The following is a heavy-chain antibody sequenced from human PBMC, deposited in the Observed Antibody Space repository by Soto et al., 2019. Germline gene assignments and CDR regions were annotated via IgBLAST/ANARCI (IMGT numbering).Heavy chain of an antibody. CDR3: ARRTWGVTDAFDI. CDR2: FYYTGIN. J-gene: IGHJ3*02. CDR1: GGSISNYY. Sequence: SETLYLTCTVSGGSISNYYWSWIRQPPGKGLEWIGYFYYTGINNYNPSHKSRISMSVDTSKNQFSLNLSSLTSSYTAVYFCARRTWGVTDAFDIWGQGTMVTVSS. V-gene: IGHV4-59*08. D-gene: IGHD2-21*02.